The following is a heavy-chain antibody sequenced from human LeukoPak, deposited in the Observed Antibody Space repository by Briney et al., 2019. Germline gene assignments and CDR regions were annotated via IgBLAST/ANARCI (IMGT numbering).Heavy chain of an antibody. Sequence: PGGSLRLSCAASGFTFSSYWMSWVRQAPGKGLEWVANIKQDGSEKYYADSVKGRFTIYRDNAKNSLYLQMNSLTAEDTAVYYCARDYAGYSGYWNYYYYYMDVWGKGTTVTVSS. CDR1: GFTFSSYW. V-gene: IGHV3-7*01. D-gene: IGHD5-12*01. CDR3: ARDYAGYSGYWNYYYYYMDV. J-gene: IGHJ6*03. CDR2: IKQDGSEK.